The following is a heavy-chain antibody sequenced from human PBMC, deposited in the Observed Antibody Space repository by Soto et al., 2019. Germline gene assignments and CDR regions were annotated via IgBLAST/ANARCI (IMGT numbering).Heavy chain of an antibody. D-gene: IGHD5-12*01. CDR3: ARPWQPRYYYYGMDV. V-gene: IGHV1-18*04. Sequence: GASVKVSCKASGYTFTSYGISWVRQAPGQGLEWMGWISAYNGNTNYAQKLQGRVTMTTDTSTSTAYMELRSLRSDDTAVYYCARPWQPRYYYYGMDVWGQGTTVPVSS. J-gene: IGHJ6*02. CDR2: ISAYNGNT. CDR1: GYTFTSYG.